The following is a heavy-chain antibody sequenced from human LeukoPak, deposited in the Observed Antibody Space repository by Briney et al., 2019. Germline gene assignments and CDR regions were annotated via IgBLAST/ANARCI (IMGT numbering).Heavy chain of an antibody. V-gene: IGHV3-23*01. D-gene: IGHD5-12*01. CDR3: AKFGPRGYSGYDLWDYFDY. CDR2: ISGRGGST. J-gene: IGHJ4*02. CDR1: GFTFSSYA. Sequence: GGSLRLSCAASGFTFSSYAMSWVRQAPGKGLEWVSAISGRGGSTYYADSVKGRFTISRDDSKNTLYLQMNSLRAEDTAVYYCAKFGPRGYSGYDLWDYFDYWGQGTLVTVSS.